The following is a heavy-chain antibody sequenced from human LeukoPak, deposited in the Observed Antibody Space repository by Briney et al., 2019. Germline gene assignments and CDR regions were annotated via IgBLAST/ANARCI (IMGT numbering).Heavy chain of an antibody. D-gene: IGHD3-10*01. CDR1: GGSFSHYD. Sequence: SETLSLTCGFHGGSFSHYDRTWIRQPPGKGLEWIGEIHPSGSTNYNPSFKSRVTISLDTSKNQLSLKLTSVTAADTAVYYCARGGTYGSGRNQHTTLDYWGQGTLVTVSS. V-gene: IGHV4-34*01. CDR2: IHPSGST. CDR3: ARGGTYGSGRNQHTTLDY. J-gene: IGHJ4*02.